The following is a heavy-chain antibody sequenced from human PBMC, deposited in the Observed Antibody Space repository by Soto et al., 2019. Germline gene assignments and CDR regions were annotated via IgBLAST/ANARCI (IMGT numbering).Heavy chain of an antibody. Sequence: QVQLVESGGGVVQPGRSLRLSCAASGFTFSSYGMHWVRQAPGKGLEWVAVISYDGSNKYYADSVKGRFAISRDNSKNTLYLQMNSLRAEDTAVYYCAQDLIRTTVDIVVVVAAVPDYWGQGTLVTVSS. CDR1: GFTFSSYG. J-gene: IGHJ4*02. V-gene: IGHV3-30*18. D-gene: IGHD2-15*01. CDR3: AQDLIRTTVDIVVVVAAVPDY. CDR2: ISYDGSNK.